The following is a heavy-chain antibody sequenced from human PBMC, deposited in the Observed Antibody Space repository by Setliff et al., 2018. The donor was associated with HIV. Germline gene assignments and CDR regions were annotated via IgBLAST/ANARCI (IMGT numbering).Heavy chain of an antibody. Sequence: PGGSLRLSCAVSGFTFSNFWMSWVRQAPGKGLEWVANIKEDGSEKNYVDSVEGRFTISRDNSKNLLYLQMNNLRAEDTAVYYCARDPMRASNSLTYWFPDYWGQGALVTVSS. D-gene: IGHD2-8*02. V-gene: IGHV3-7*01. CDR2: IKEDGSEK. J-gene: IGHJ4*02. CDR3: ARDPMRASNSLTYWFPDY. CDR1: GFTFSNFW.